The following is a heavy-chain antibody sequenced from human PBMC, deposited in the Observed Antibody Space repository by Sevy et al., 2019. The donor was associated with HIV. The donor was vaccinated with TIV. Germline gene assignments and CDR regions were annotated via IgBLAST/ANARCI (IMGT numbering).Heavy chain of an antibody. J-gene: IGHJ4*02. V-gene: IGHV4-59*08. CDR1: GGSITSLY. CDR2: IYYNGHI. D-gene: IGHD1-26*01. Sequence: SETLSLTCTVSGGSITSLYWNWIRQPPGKGLEWIANIYYNGHINYNPYLKSRVTLSLDTSKNQYSLRLSSETAADTAMYYCAGENAWGRGYSWGQGTLVTVSS. CDR3: AGENAWGRGYS.